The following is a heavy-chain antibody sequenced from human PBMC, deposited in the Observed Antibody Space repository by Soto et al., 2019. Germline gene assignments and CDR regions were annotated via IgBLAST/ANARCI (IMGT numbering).Heavy chain of an antibody. V-gene: IGHV3-7*03. D-gene: IGHD6-19*01. Sequence: PGGTLRLTCLDSDFTFISSFMGWVRQAPGKGLEWVANINQDGSGTYYVDSVKGRFTISRDNAKNSLYLQMNSLRAEDTAVYYCARYFRGSARYFFDHWGQGTLVTVSS. CDR1: DFTFISSF. CDR2: INQDGSGT. J-gene: IGHJ4*02. CDR3: ARYFRGSARYFFDH.